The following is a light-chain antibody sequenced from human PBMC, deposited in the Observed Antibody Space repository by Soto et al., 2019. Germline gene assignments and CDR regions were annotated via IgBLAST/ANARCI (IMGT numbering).Light chain of an antibody. CDR2: DAS. J-gene: IGKJ4*01. CDR3: QQRSNWPT. Sequence: EIVLTQSPATLSLSPGESATLSCRASQSVSSYLAWYQQKPGQAPRLLIYDASNRATGIPARFSGSGSGTDFTLTISSLEPEDVAVYYCQQRSNWPTFGGGTKVEIK. CDR1: QSVSSY. V-gene: IGKV3-11*01.